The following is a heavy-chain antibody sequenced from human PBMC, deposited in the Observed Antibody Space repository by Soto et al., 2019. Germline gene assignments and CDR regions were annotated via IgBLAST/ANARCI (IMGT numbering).Heavy chain of an antibody. CDR2: IYTSGST. CDR1: GGSISGYY. V-gene: IGHV4-4*07. J-gene: IGHJ6*02. CDR3: ARTPPRGGYYYYGMDV. Sequence: SETLSLTCTVSGGSISGYYWSWIRQPAGKGLEWIGRIYTSGSTNYNPSLKSRVTMSVDTSKNQFSLKLSSVTAADTAVYYCARTPPRGGYYYYGMDVWGQGTTVTVS. D-gene: IGHD3-16*01.